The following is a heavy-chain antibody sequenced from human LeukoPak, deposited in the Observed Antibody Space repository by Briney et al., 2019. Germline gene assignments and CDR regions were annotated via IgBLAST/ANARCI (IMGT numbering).Heavy chain of an antibody. CDR3: ARSRVWFGELLYSDWFDP. CDR2: VSYDGSNK. CDR1: GFTFSSSS. V-gene: IGHV3-30*04. Sequence: PGGSLRLSCTASGFTFSSSSVNWVRQAPGKGLEWVAVVSYDGSNKYYADSVKGRFTISRDNSKNTLYLQMNSLRAEDTAVYYCARSRVWFGELLYSDWFDPWGQGTLVTVSS. D-gene: IGHD3-10*01. J-gene: IGHJ5*02.